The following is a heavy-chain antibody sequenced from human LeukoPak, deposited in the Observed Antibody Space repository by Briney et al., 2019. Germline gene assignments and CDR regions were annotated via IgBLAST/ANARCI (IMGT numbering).Heavy chain of an antibody. CDR2: ITWNGGTT. CDR1: GFTFYDHG. J-gene: IGHJ6*03. D-gene: IGHD6-13*01. V-gene: IGHV3-20*04. CDR3: ARDEYSSSLLSEIYYYYMDV. Sequence: GGSLRLSCAASGFTFYDHGMNWVRQAPGKGLEWVSGITWNGGTTGYADSVRSRFTISRDNAKNSLYLQMNSLRAEDTAVYYCARDEYSSSLLSEIYYYYMDVWGKGTTVTVSS.